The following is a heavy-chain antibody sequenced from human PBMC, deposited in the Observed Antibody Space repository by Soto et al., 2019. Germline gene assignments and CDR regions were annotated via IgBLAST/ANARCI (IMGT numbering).Heavy chain of an antibody. D-gene: IGHD6-13*01. Sequence: EMQLVESGGGLVQPGGSLRLSCAVSGFTVSSNYMTWVRQPPGKGLEWVSVMYTSGRTYYGDSVKGRVTISRDNSKNTLYLQMNSLRVEDTAVYYCARTVASARQVDYWGQGTLVTVSS. CDR3: ARTVASARQVDY. CDR2: MYTSGRT. CDR1: GFTVSSNY. J-gene: IGHJ4*02. V-gene: IGHV3-66*01.